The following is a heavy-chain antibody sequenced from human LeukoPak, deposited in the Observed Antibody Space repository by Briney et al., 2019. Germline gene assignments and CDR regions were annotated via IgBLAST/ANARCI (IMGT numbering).Heavy chain of an antibody. D-gene: IGHD2-2*01. V-gene: IGHV3-23*01. J-gene: IGHJ4*02. Sequence: GGSLRLSCAASGFTFSSYAMSWVRQAPGKGLEWVSAISGSGGSTYYADSVKGRFTISRDNSKNTLYLQVNSLRAEDTAVYYCAKDLGLYCSSTSCPLQTDYWGQGTLVTVSS. CDR1: GFTFSSYA. CDR2: ISGSGGST. CDR3: AKDLGLYCSSTSCPLQTDY.